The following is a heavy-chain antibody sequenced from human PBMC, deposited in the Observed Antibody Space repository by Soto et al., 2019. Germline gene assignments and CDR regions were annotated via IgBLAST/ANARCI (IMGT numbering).Heavy chain of an antibody. CDR1: GGSFSGYY. V-gene: IGHV4-34*01. CDR2: INHSGST. J-gene: IGHJ6*02. D-gene: IGHD2-21*02. CDR3: ARPGGNCGGDCYSPPLDYYYGMDV. Sequence: SETLSLTCAVYGGSFSGYYWSWIRQPPGKGLEWIGEINHSGSTNYNPSLKSRVTISVDTSKNQFSLKLSSVTAADTAVYYCARPGGNCGGDCYSPPLDYYYGMDVWGQGTTVTVSS.